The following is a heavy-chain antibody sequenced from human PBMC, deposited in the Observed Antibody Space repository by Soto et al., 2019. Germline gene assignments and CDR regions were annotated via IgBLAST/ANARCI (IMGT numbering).Heavy chain of an antibody. CDR3: ARARGLSGYSISSWSLFDF. D-gene: IGHD6-13*01. CDR2: ITSGHAI. V-gene: IGHV3-11*01. J-gene: IGHJ4*02. Sequence: GGSLRLSCAASGFTFSDYYMTWIRQAPGKGLEWVSYITSGHAIYYAESVQGRFTISRDNAKNSLFLQLNSLRAEDTAIYYCARARGLSGYSISSWSLFDFWGQGTPVTVSS. CDR1: GFTFSDYY.